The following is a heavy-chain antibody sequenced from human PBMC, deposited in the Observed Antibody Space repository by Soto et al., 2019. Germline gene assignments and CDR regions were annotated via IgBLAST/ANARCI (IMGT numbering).Heavy chain of an antibody. CDR3: ARDVSGWYGTPFGY. Sequence: QVQLVQSGAEVKKPGASVKVSCKASGYTFTSYYMHWVRQAPGQGLEWIGIINPSGGSTSYAQKFKGRVTMTRETSTSTVYIELSSLRSEDTPVYYCARDVSGWYGTPFGYWGQGTLVTVSS. CDR1: GYTFTSYY. V-gene: IGHV1-46*03. J-gene: IGHJ4*02. D-gene: IGHD6-19*01. CDR2: INPSGGST.